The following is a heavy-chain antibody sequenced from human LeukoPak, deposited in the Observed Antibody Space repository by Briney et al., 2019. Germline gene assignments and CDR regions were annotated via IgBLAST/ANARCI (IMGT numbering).Heavy chain of an antibody. CDR2: ISAYNGNT. CDR3: ARGARRIPTYYYGSGSYREYNWFDP. V-gene: IGHV1-18*01. D-gene: IGHD3-10*01. Sequence: ASVKVSCKASGYTFTSYGISWVRQAPGQGLEWMGWISAYNGNTNYAQKLQGRVTMTTDTSTSTAYMELRGLRSDDTAVYYCARGARRIPTYYYGSGSYREYNWFDPWGQGTLVTVSS. J-gene: IGHJ5*02. CDR1: GYTFTSYG.